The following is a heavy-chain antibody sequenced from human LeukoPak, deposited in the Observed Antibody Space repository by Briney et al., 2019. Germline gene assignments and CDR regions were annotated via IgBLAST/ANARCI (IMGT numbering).Heavy chain of an antibody. Sequence: GGSLRLSCAASGFTFTIYNMNWVRQAPGKGLEWVSYISRESAYIYYGDSVKGRFTISRDNGKNSVDLQMNSLRAEDTAVYYCVRDLGGRWLPDDSWGQGTLVTVSS. CDR3: VRDLGGRWLPDDS. V-gene: IGHV3-21*01. D-gene: IGHD5-24*01. CDR2: ISRESAYI. J-gene: IGHJ4*02. CDR1: GFTFTIYN.